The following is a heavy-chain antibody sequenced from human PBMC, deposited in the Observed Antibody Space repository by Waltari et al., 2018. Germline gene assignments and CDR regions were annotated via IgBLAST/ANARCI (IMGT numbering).Heavy chain of an antibody. V-gene: IGHV3-21*01. J-gene: IGHJ6*02. CDR3: ARAWTGLRSKKVGSYGMDV. Sequence: EVQLVESGGGLVKPGGSLRLSCAASGFTFSSYSMNWVRQAPGKGLEWVSSISSSSSYIYYADSVKGRFTISRDNAKNSLYLQMNSLRAEDTAVYYCARAWTGLRSKKVGSYGMDVWGQGTTVTVSS. CDR1: GFTFSSYS. D-gene: IGHD4-17*01. CDR2: ISSSSSYI.